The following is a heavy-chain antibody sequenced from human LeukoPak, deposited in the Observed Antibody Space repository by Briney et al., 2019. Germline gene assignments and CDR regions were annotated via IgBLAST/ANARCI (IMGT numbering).Heavy chain of an antibody. CDR1: GFTFSSYG. J-gene: IGHJ4*02. V-gene: IGHV3-30*02. CDR2: IRYDGSNK. D-gene: IGHD3-22*01. CDR3: AKDSPYYYDSSGHGGGY. Sequence: GGSLRLSCAASGFTFSSYGMHWVRQAPGKGLEWVAFIRYDGSNKYYADSVKGRFTISRDNSKNTLYLQMNSLRAEDKAVYYCAKDSPYYYDSSGHGGGYWGQGTLVTVSS.